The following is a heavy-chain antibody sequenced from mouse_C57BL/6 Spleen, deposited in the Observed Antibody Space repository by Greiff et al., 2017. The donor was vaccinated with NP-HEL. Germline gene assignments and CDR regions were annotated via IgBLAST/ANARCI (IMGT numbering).Heavy chain of an antibody. V-gene: IGHV5-4*01. CDR3: AREGGSSFLDY. Sequence: EVQGVESGGGLVKPGGSLKLSCAASGFTFSSYAMSWVRQTPEKRLEWVATISDGGSYTYYPDNVKGRFTISRDNAKNNLYLQMSHLKSEDTAMYYCAREGGSSFLDYWGQGTTLTVSS. J-gene: IGHJ2*01. CDR2: ISDGGSYT. D-gene: IGHD1-1*01. CDR1: GFTFSSYA.